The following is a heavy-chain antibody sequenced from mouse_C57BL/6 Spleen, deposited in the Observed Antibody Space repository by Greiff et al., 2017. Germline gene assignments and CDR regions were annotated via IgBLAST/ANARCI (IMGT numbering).Heavy chain of an antibody. CDR2: ISYDGSN. V-gene: IGHV3-6*01. CDR3: AREVLRYFDY. CDR1: GYFITSGYY. J-gene: IGHJ2*01. Sequence: EVQLQQSGPGLVKPSQSLSLTCSVTGYFITSGYYWNWIRQFPGNKLEWMGYISYDGSNNYNPSLKNRISITRDTSKNQLFLKLNSVTTEDTATYYCAREVLRYFDYWGQGTTLTVSS. D-gene: IGHD1-1*01.